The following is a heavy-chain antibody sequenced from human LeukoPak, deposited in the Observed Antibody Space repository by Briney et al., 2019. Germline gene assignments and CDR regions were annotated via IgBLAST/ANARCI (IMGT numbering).Heavy chain of an antibody. V-gene: IGHV3-53*01. Sequence: PGGSLRLSCAASGFTVSSNYMSWVRQAPGKGLEWVSVIYSGGSTYYADSVKGRFTISRDNSKNTLYLQMNSLRAEDTAVYYCARDSGIVGATTFETYYFDYWGQGTLVTVSS. J-gene: IGHJ4*02. D-gene: IGHD1-26*01. CDR2: IYSGGST. CDR3: ARDSGIVGATTFETYYFDY. CDR1: GFTVSSNY.